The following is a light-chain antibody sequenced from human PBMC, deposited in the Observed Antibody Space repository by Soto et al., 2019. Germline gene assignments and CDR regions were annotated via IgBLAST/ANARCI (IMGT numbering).Light chain of an antibody. J-gene: IGLJ2*01. Sequence: QSALTQPPSASGSPGQSVTISCTGTSSDVGGYNYVSWYQQHPGKAPKLMIYEVSKRPSGVPERFSGSKSGNTASLTVSGRQAEDEADYYCSSYAGSNNLVFGGGTKLTVL. CDR3: SSYAGSNNLV. CDR2: EVS. CDR1: SSDVGGYNY. V-gene: IGLV2-8*01.